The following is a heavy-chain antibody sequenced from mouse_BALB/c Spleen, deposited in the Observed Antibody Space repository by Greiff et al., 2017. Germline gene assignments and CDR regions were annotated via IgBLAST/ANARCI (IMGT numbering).Heavy chain of an antibody. D-gene: IGHD2-2*01. V-gene: IGHV1-4*01. Sequence: VQLVESGAELARPGASVKMSCKASGYTFTSYTMHWVKQRPGQGLEWIGYINPSSGYTNYNQKFEDKATLTADKSSSTAYMQLSSLTSEDSAVYYCAGGGWGYEGFAYWGQGTLVTVSA. CDR3: AGGGWGYEGFAY. CDR1: GYTFTSYT. J-gene: IGHJ3*01. CDR2: INPSSGYT.